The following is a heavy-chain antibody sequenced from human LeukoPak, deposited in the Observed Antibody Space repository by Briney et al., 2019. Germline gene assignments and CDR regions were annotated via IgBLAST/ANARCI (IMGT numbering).Heavy chain of an antibody. CDR1: GGSISSYY. CDR2: IYYSGST. V-gene: IGHV4-59*01. CDR3: ARAHSSGWSMVDY. J-gene: IGHJ4*02. Sequence: SETLSLTCTVSGGSISSYYWSWIRQPPGKGLEWIGYIYYSGSTNYSPSLKSRVTISVDTSKNQFSLKLSSVTAADTAVYYCARAHSSGWSMVDYWGQGTLVTVSS. D-gene: IGHD6-19*01.